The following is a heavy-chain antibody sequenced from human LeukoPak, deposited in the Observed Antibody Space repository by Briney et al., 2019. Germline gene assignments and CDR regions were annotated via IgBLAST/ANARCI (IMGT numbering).Heavy chain of an antibody. J-gene: IGHJ4*02. CDR2: IYYSGST. D-gene: IGHD6-13*01. CDR1: GGSISSGDYY. V-gene: IGHV4-30-4*01. CDR3: ARQGGSSWPLDY. Sequence: PSQTLSLTCTVSGGSISSGDYYWSWIRQPPGKGLEWIGYIYYSGSTYYNPSLKSRVTISVDTSKNQFSLKLSSVTAEDTAVYYCARQGGSSWPLDYWGQGTLVTVSS.